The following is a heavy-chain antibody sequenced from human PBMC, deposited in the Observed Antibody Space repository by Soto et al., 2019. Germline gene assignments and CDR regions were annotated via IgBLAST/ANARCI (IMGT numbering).Heavy chain of an antibody. CDR3: ARDFDSSFSGFDY. V-gene: IGHV4-30-4*01. CDR2: IYYSGST. Sequence: SETLSLTCTVSGGSISSGDYYWSWIRQPPGKGLEWIGYIYYSGSTYYNPSLKSRVTISVDTSKNQFSLKLSSVTAADTAVYYCARDFDSSFSGFDYWGQGTLVTASS. D-gene: IGHD3-22*01. J-gene: IGHJ4*02. CDR1: GGSISSGDYY.